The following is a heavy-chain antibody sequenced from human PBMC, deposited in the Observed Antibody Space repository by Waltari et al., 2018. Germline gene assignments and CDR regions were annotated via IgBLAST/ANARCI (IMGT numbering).Heavy chain of an antibody. D-gene: IGHD3-3*01. CDR1: GFTFSSYW. V-gene: IGHV3-7*04. Sequence: EVQLVESGGGLVQPGGSLRLSCAASGFTFSSYWMSWVRQAPGKGQGGVANIKQDGSEKYYVDSVKGRFTITRDNAKNSLYLQMNSLRAEDTAVYYCARGYDFWSCPFDFWGQGTLVTVSS. J-gene: IGHJ4*02. CDR2: IKQDGSEK. CDR3: ARGYDFWSCPFDF.